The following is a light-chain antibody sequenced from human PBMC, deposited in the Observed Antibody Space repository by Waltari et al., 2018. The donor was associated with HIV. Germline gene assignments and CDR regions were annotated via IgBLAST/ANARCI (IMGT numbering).Light chain of an antibody. J-gene: IGLJ2*01. V-gene: IGLV2-14*03. CDR1: TITFNS. Sequence: QSALRQPAPVSGSPEQSVSISCTGPTITFNSVPWYQQPPGKAPKLMIFEDTSRPSGVSNRFSGSKSGNTASLTISGLQVEDEADYYCSSYTTSGSVLFGGGTNLTVL. CDR2: EDT. CDR3: SSYTTSGSVL.